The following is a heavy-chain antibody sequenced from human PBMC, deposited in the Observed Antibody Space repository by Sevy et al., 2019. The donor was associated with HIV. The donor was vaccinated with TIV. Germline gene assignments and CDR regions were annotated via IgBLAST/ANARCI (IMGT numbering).Heavy chain of an antibody. CDR3: ARAPLDRITLVQGVVSHYYYSMDA. CDR1: GGTFSSYA. V-gene: IGHV1-69*13. J-gene: IGHJ6*02. Sequence: ASVKVSCKASGGTFSSYAISWVRQAPGQGLEWMGGIIPIFGTVNYAQKFQGRVTITADESTSTAYMELSSLGSEDTAVYYCARAPLDRITLVQGVVSHYYYSMDAWGQGTTVTVSS. CDR2: IIPIFGTV. D-gene: IGHD3-10*01.